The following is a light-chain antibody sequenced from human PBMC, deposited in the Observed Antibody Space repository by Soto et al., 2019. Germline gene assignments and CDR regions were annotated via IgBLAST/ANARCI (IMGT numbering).Light chain of an antibody. CDR1: SSDVGGSKY. J-gene: IGLJ3*02. V-gene: IGLV2-11*01. CDR3: CSYAGSSTWV. Sequence: QSALTQPRSVSESPGQSVTISCSGTSSDVGGSKYVSWYQQHPGEAPKVIIYDVNKRPSGVPDRFSGSKTGSTASLTISGLQAEDEADYYCCSYAGSSTWVFGGGTKLTFL. CDR2: DVN.